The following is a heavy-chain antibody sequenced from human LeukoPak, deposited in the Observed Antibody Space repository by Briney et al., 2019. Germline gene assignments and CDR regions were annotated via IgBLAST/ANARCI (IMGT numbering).Heavy chain of an antibody. V-gene: IGHV3-23*01. J-gene: IGHJ4*02. D-gene: IGHD1-1*01. CDR2: ISSSGGST. CDR3: AKEYTSYFDS. Sequence: PGGSLRLSCAASGVTFSSYAMSWVRQAPGKGLEWVSGISSSGGSTYYSDSVKGRFTISRDNSKNTLHLQMNSLRAEDTAIYYWAKEYTSYFDSWGQGTLVTVSS. CDR1: GVTFSSYA.